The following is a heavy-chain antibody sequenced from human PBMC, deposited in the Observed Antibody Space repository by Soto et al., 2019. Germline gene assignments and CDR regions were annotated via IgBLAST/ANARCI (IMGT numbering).Heavy chain of an antibody. V-gene: IGHV3-33*01. Sequence: GGSLRLSCAASGFTFSSYGMHWVRQAPGKGLEWVAVIWYDGSNEYYADSVKGRFTISRDNSKNTLYLQMNSLRAEDTAVYYCARGPEYQLLYGRSLVDYWGQGTLVTVSS. J-gene: IGHJ4*02. CDR2: IWYDGSNE. D-gene: IGHD2-2*02. CDR1: GFTFSSYG. CDR3: ARGPEYQLLYGRSLVDY.